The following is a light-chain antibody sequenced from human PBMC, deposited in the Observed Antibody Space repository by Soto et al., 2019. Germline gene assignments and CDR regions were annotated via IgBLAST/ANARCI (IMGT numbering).Light chain of an antibody. Sequence: QSVLTQPASVSGSPGQSITISCTGTSSDVGGNKYVSWYQQYPGKVPKLLINKVTNRPSGVSYRFSGSKSGNTASLTIPALLAEDEADYFCASSTSDSLYVFGTGTKVTVL. CDR1: SSDVGGNKY. CDR3: ASSTSDSLYV. J-gene: IGLJ1*01. CDR2: KVT. V-gene: IGLV2-14*01.